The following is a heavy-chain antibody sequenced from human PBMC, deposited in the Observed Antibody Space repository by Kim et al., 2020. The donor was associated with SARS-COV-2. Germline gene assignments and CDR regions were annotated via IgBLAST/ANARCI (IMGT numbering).Heavy chain of an antibody. J-gene: IGHJ4*02. CDR3: AKDPGYYDSSGYFAY. V-gene: IGHV3-9*01. CDR1: GFTFDDYA. CDR2: ISWNSGSI. D-gene: IGHD3-22*01. Sequence: GGSLRLSCAASGFTFDDYAMHWVRQAPGKGLEWVSGISWNSGSIGYADSVKGRFTISRDNAKNSLYLQMNSLRAEDTALYYCAKDPGYYDSSGYFAYWGQGTLVTVSS.